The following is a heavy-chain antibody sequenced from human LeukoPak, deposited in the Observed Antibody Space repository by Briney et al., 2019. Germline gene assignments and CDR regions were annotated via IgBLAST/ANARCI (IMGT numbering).Heavy chain of an antibody. Sequence: GASVKVSCKASGYTFTGYAMHGVRQAPGQRLEWTGWINAGNGNTKYSQKFQGRVTITRDTSASTAYMELSSLRSEDTAVYYCARGSEYGGDAFDIWGQGTMVTVSS. D-gene: IGHD1-14*01. CDR2: INAGNGNT. V-gene: IGHV1-3*01. J-gene: IGHJ3*02. CDR1: GYTFTGYA. CDR3: ARGSEYGGDAFDI.